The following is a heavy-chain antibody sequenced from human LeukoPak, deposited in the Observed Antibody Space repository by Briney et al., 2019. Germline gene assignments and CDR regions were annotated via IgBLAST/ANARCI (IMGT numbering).Heavy chain of an antibody. Sequence: GRSLRLSCEVSGFTFSAYTMHWIRQAPGKGQAPGKQLEWLAVISFDGNNPYYRDSVKGRFTISRDNSKNTLYLQMNSLRAEDTAVYYCAKAPLPPKESYYYYGMDVWGQGTTVTVSS. J-gene: IGHJ6*02. V-gene: IGHV3-30*16. CDR2: ISFDGNNP. CDR1: GFTFSAYT. D-gene: IGHD3-10*01. CDR3: AKAPLPPKESYYYYGMDV.